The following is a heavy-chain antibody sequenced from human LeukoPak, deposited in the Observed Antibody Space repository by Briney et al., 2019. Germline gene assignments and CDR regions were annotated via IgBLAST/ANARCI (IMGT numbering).Heavy chain of an antibody. V-gene: IGHV3-30*01. Sequence: PGGSLRLSCAAPGFTFSNFALHWVRQAPGKGLEWVAIISSDGSNKYYADSVKGRFTISRDNSKNTLYLQMNSLRAEDTAVYYCARGRIAVAGKTAVHFDYWGQGTLVTVSS. CDR1: GFTFSNFA. D-gene: IGHD6-19*01. CDR3: ARGRIAVAGKTAVHFDY. J-gene: IGHJ4*02. CDR2: ISSDGSNK.